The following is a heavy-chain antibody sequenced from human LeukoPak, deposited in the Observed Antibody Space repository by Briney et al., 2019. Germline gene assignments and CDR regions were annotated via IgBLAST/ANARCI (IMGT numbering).Heavy chain of an antibody. Sequence: GGSLRLSCAASGFTFSSYWMSWVRQPPGKGLEWVANIKEDGSAKYYVDSVKGRFTISRDNAKNLLYLQMHRLRAEDTAVYYCARASGLDYWGQGTPVTVSS. CDR2: IKEDGSAK. J-gene: IGHJ4*02. CDR1: GFTFSSYW. CDR3: ARASGLDY. V-gene: IGHV3-7*05.